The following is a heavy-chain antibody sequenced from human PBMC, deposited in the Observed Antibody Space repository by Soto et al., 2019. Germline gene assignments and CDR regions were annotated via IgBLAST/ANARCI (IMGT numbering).Heavy chain of an antibody. Sequence: PSETLSLTCTVSGGSISSYYWSWIRQPPGKGLEWIGYIYYSGGTNYNPSLKSRVTISVDTSKNQFSLKLSSVTAADTAVYYCARVSRFGWFDPWGQGTLVTVSS. CDR3: ARVSRFGWFDP. J-gene: IGHJ5*02. D-gene: IGHD3-3*01. V-gene: IGHV4-59*01. CDR1: GGSISSYY. CDR2: IYYSGGT.